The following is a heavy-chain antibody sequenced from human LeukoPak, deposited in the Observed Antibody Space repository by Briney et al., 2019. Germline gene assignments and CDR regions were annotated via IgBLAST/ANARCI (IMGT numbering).Heavy chain of an antibody. V-gene: IGHV5-51*01. CDR2: IYPGESDP. J-gene: IGHJ4*02. CDR1: GYNFTNYW. D-gene: IGHD3-9*01. CDR3: ARLGRYDVLAGPDY. Sequence: GESLKISCQGSGYNFTNYWIGWVRQTPGKGLEWMGIIYPGESDPRYSPSFQGQVTISADKSINTAYLRWGSLKAADTAMYYCARLGRYDVLAGPDYWGQGTLVTVSS.